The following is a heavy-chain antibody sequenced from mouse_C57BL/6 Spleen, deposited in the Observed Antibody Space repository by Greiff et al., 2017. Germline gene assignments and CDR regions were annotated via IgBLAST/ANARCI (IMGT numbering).Heavy chain of an antibody. J-gene: IGHJ2*01. CDR3: ARMSTTVDYFDY. V-gene: IGHV2-6*03. Sequence: QVQLKESGPGLVAPSQSLSITCTVSGFSLTSYGVHWVRQPPGKGLEWLVVIWSDGSTTYNTALKSRLNLIKDNSKSQVFLKMNSLQTDDTAMSYCARMSTTVDYFDYWGQGTTLTVSS. CDR1: GFSLTSYG. D-gene: IGHD1-1*01. CDR2: IWSDGST.